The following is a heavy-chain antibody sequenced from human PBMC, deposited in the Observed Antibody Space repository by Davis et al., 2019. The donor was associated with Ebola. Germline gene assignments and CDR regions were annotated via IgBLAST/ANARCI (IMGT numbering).Heavy chain of an antibody. CDR3: ARSGLSFGVVKYHYGMDV. CDR1: GFRVSGPY. J-gene: IGHJ6*04. CDR2: IYTGGRT. V-gene: IGHV3-53*01. D-gene: IGHD3-3*01. Sequence: GGSLRLSCAASGFRVSGPYMSWVRQAPGKGLGWVSVIYTGGRTYYTDSVKGRFTISRDNSKNTLYLQMNSLRAEDTAVYYCARSGLSFGVVKYHYGMDVWGKGTTVTVSS.